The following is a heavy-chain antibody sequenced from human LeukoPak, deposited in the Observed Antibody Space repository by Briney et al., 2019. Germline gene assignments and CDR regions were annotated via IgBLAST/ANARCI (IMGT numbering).Heavy chain of an antibody. J-gene: IGHJ4*02. V-gene: IGHV4-34*01. CDR3: ARVITIFGVVMLGYFDY. Sequence: SETLSLTCAVYGGSFSGYYWSWIRQPPGKGLEWIGEINHSGSTNYNPSLKSRVTISVDTSKNQFSLKLSSVTAADTAVYYCARVITIFGVVMLGYFDYWGQGTLVTVSS. D-gene: IGHD3-3*01. CDR2: INHSGST. CDR1: GGSFSGYY.